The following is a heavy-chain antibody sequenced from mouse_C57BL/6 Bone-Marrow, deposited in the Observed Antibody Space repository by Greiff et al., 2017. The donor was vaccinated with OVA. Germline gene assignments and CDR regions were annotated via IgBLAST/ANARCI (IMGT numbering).Heavy chain of an antibody. V-gene: IGHV1-59*01. CDR2: IDPSDSYT. D-gene: IGHD1-1*01. Sequence: QVQLQQPGAELVRPGTSVKLSCKASGYTFTSYWMHWVKQRPGQGLEWIGVIDPSDSYTNYNQKFKGKATLTVDTSSRTAYMQLSSLTSEDSAVYYCARRHYYGSSHWYFDVWGTGTTVTVSS. J-gene: IGHJ1*03. CDR1: GYTFTSYW. CDR3: ARRHYYGSSHWYFDV.